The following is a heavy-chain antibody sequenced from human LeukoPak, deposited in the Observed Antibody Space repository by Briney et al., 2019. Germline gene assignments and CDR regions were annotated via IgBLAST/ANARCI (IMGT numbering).Heavy chain of an antibody. CDR3: ATWDSGRYSQIDN. J-gene: IGHJ4*02. D-gene: IGHD1-26*01. Sequence: SGTLSLTCTVSGGPVSSSSYYWGSVRQSPEKGLECIGTIYYAGDTYYNPSLESRLTISVDTSKNQFSLKLRSVTAAETAVYYCATWDSGRYSQIDNWGQGTLVTVSS. V-gene: IGHV4-39*01. CDR1: GGPVSSSSYY. CDR2: IYYAGDT.